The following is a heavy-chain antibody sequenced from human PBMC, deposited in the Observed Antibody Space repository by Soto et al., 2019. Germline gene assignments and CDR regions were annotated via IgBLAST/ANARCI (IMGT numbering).Heavy chain of an antibody. CDR3: ARDHEAADRTEGDY. D-gene: IGHD6-13*01. Sequence: ASVKVSCKASGGTFSSYAISWVRQAPGQGLEWMGGIIPIFGTANYAQKFQGRVTITADESTSTAYMELSSLRSEDTAVYYCARDHEAADRTEGDYWGQGTLVTVSS. CDR1: GGTFSSYA. J-gene: IGHJ4*02. V-gene: IGHV1-69*13. CDR2: IIPIFGTA.